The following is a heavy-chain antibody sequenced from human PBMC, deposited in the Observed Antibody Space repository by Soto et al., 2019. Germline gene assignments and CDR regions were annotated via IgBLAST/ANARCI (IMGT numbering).Heavy chain of an antibody. CDR1: ENTLTKLT. D-gene: IGHD1-26*01. CDR2: SAPEEGEP. J-gene: IGHJ4*02. Sequence: ASVKVSCKVPENTLTKLTIDWLRQAPGKGLEWMGRSAPEEGEPIYPQKFQGGVSMTEDPSTDTAYMELTSLRSEDTAVYFCAADRKIVGTIGAFDFWGQGTLVTVPQ. CDR3: AADRKIVGTIGAFDF. V-gene: IGHV1-24*01.